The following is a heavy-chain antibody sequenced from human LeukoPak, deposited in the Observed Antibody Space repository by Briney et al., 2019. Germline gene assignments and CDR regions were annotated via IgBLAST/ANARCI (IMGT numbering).Heavy chain of an antibody. Sequence: SETLSLTCTVSGGFIRSYQWSWIRQPPGKGLEWIGSIYYTESSNYNPSLKSRITISVDTSKNQFSLRLSSVTAADTAVYYCARNRGIGIAYFYYMDVWGKGTTVTVSS. CDR2: IYYTESS. D-gene: IGHD3-10*01. CDR3: ARNRGIGIAYFYYMDV. J-gene: IGHJ6*03. V-gene: IGHV4-59*01. CDR1: GGFIRSYQ.